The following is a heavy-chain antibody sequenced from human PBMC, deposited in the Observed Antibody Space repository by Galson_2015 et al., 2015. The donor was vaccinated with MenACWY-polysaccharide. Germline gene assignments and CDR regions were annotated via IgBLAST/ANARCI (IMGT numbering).Heavy chain of an antibody. CDR1: GFTFSSYG. CDR2: ISYDGSNK. D-gene: IGHD3-22*01. J-gene: IGHJ5*02. V-gene: IGHV3-30*18. CDR3: AKDPLSKAGIVVVKSHWFDP. Sequence: SLRLSCAASGFTFSSYGMHWVRQAPGKGLEWVAVISYDGSNKYYADSVKGRFTISRDNSKNTLYLQMNSLRAEDTAVYYCAKDPLSKAGIVVVKSHWFDPWGQGTLVTVSS.